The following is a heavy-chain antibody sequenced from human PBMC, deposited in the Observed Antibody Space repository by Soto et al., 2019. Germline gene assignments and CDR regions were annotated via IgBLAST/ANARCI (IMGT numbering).Heavy chain of an antibody. V-gene: IGHV4-34*01. J-gene: IGHJ3*02. Sequence: QVQLQQWGAGLLKPSETLSLTCAVYGGSFSGYNWGCIRQPPGKGLEWIGEINHSGSTNYNPSLKSRVTISVDTSKNQFSLKLSSVPAADTAVYYCARVMTTDDAFDIWGQGTMVTVSS. D-gene: IGHD4-17*01. CDR1: GGSFSGYN. CDR2: INHSGST. CDR3: ARVMTTDDAFDI.